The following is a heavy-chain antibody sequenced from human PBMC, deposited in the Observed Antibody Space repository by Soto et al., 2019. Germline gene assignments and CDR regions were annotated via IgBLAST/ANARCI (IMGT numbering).Heavy chain of an antibody. CDR3: ARDQGAWGGDLGAFDI. D-gene: IGHD2-21*02. V-gene: IGHV3-11*06. J-gene: IGHJ3*02. CDR1: GFTFSDYY. Sequence: ESGGGLVKPGGSLRLSCAASGFTFSDYYMSWIRQAPGKGLEWVSYISSSSSYTNYADSVKGRFTISRDNAKNSLYLQMNSLRAEDTAVYYCARDQGAWGGDLGAFDIWGQGTMVTVSS. CDR2: ISSSSSYT.